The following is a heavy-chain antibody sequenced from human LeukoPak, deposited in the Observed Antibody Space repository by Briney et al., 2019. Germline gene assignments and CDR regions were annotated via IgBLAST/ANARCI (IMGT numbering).Heavy chain of an antibody. CDR1: GFTFSIYA. J-gene: IGHJ4*02. V-gene: IGHV3-23*01. D-gene: IGHD1-26*01. CDR2: IRGTDDST. Sequence: EGSLRLSCAASGFTFSIYAMNWVRQAPGKGLEWVSAIRGTDDSTYYADSVKGRFTISRDNSKNTLYLQMNSLRAEDTAVYYCAKDRGGSYPGGFDSWGQGTLVTVSS. CDR3: AKDRGGSYPGGFDS.